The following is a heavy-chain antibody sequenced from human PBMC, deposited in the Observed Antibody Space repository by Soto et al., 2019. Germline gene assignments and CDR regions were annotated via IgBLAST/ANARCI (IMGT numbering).Heavy chain of an antibody. CDR3: AKDRCGSTSCYSKVLSTSFHFYYAMDV. CDR1: GFTFSNYA. V-gene: IGHV3-30*18. D-gene: IGHD2-2*02. J-gene: IGHJ6*02. CDR2: ISYDGSNK. Sequence: QVQLVESGGGVVQPGRSLRLSCAASGFTFSNYAMHWVRQAPGKGLECVAVISYDGSNKFFADSVKGRFTISRDNSKNTLYLQMNSLRAEDTAVYYCAKDRCGSTSCYSKVLSTSFHFYYAMDVWGLGTTVTVSS.